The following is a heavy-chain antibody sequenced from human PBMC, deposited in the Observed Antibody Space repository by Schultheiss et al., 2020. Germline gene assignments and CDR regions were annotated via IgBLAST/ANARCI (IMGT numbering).Heavy chain of an antibody. Sequence: SETLSLTCTVSGTSLNNGHWWSWVRQSPGKGLEWIGQINHSGSTTYNPSLKSRVTISVDTSKNQFSLKLSSVTAADTAVYYCASGGQISYYYYGMDVWGQGTTVTVSS. CDR1: GTSLNNGHW. CDR2: INHSGST. D-gene: IGHD3-10*01. J-gene: IGHJ6*02. V-gene: IGHV4-4*02. CDR3: ASGGQISYYYYGMDV.